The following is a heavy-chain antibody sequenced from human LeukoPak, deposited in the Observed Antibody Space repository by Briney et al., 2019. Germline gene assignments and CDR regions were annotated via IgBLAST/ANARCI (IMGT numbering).Heavy chain of an antibody. CDR1: GDSIRSYY. D-gene: IGHD3-16*01. J-gene: IGHJ3*01. V-gene: IGHV4-59*12. CDR3: PRLGALHDAFDV. Sequence: SETLSLTCTVSGDSIRSYYWSWIRQPPGKGLEWIGNIHYSGSTKYNSSLKSRVTISVDTSNNQFSLRVTSLTAADTAVYYCPRLGALHDAFDVWGQGTLVTVSS. CDR2: IHYSGST.